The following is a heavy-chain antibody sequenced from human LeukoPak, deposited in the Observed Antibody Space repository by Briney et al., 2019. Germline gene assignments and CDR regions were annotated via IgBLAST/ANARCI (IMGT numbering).Heavy chain of an antibody. V-gene: IGHV3-33*06. CDR1: GFTFSSYG. CDR3: AKSIAYYYDSSGYFDAFDI. Sequence: GGSLRLSCAASGFTFSSYGMHWVRQAPGKGLEWVAVIWYDGSNKYYADSVKGRFTISRDNSKNTLYLQMNSLRAEDTAVYYCAKSIAYYYDSSGYFDAFDIWGQGTMVTVSS. D-gene: IGHD3-22*01. J-gene: IGHJ3*02. CDR2: IWYDGSNK.